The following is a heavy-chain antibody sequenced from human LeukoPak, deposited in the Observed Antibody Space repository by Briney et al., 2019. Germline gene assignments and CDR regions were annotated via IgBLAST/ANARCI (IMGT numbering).Heavy chain of an antibody. CDR1: GFTFSSYA. D-gene: IGHD5-24*01. Sequence: SGGSLRLSCAASGFTFSSYAMSWVRQAPGKGLEWVSAISGSGGSTYYADSVKGRFTISRDNSKNTLYLQMNSLRAEDTAVYYCARAPNQRPVGRWGHWFDPWGQGTLVTVSS. V-gene: IGHV3-23*01. CDR3: ARAPNQRPVGRWGHWFDP. J-gene: IGHJ5*02. CDR2: ISGSGGST.